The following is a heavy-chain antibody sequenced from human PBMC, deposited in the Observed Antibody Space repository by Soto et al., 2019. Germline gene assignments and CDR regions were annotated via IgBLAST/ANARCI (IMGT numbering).Heavy chain of an antibody. CDR3: ARITYYDILTGSGNWFDP. J-gene: IGHJ5*02. D-gene: IGHD3-9*01. CDR1: GGSISSYY. V-gene: IGHV4-59*01. CDR2: IYYSGST. Sequence: ASETLSLTCTVSGGSISSYYWSWIRQPPGKGLEWNGYIYYSGSTNYNPSLKSRVTISVDTSKNQFSLKLGSVTAADTAVYYCARITYYDILTGSGNWFDPWGQGTLVTVSS.